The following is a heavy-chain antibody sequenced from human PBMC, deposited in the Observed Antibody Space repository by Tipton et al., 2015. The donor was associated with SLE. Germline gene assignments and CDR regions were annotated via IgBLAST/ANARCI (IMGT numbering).Heavy chain of an antibody. D-gene: IGHD2-21*01. V-gene: IGHV4-34*01. CDR1: GGSFNGHY. J-gene: IGHJ1*01. Sequence: LRLSCAVYGGSFNGHYWNWFRQFQGKGLQWIGESNESGITHYNSSLKSRVTISVDTSKSQFTLKLSSVTAADTALYYCARDTRCGGECYEDWGQGTLVTVSS. CDR2: SNESGIT. CDR3: ARDTRCGGECYED.